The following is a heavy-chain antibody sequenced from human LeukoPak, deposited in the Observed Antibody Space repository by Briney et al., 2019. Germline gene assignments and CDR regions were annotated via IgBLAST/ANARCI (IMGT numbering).Heavy chain of an antibody. J-gene: IGHJ4*02. V-gene: IGHV4-39*01. Sequence: SETLSLTCSVSGGSINSNSHHWDWIRQAPGKGLEWIGNIYYSGTTSYNPSLKSRVTISVDTSKNQFSLRLSSVTAADTAVYYCARRGDILTDYPFDYWGQGTLVTVSS. D-gene: IGHD3-9*01. CDR1: GGSINSNSHH. CDR2: IYYSGTT. CDR3: ARRGDILTDYPFDY.